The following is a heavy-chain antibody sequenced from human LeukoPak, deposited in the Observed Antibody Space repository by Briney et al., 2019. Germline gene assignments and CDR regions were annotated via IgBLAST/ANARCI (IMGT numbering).Heavy chain of an antibody. CDR1: GGSIRSSTYY. V-gene: IGHV4-39*07. Sequence: SETLSLTCTVSGGSIRSSTYYWGWIRQPPGKGLEWIGSIYYTGNTYYNPSLKSRVTISVDTSKNQFSLKLSSVTAADTAVYYCARDEDPRDIWGQGTTVTVSS. J-gene: IGHJ3*02. CDR3: ARDEDPRDI. CDR2: IYYTGNT.